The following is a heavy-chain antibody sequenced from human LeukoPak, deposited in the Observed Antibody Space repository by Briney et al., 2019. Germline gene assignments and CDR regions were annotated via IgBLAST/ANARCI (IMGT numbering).Heavy chain of an antibody. V-gene: IGHV3-66*04. CDR2: LYSDDTT. D-gene: IGHD4-23*01. J-gene: IGHJ4*02. CDR3: ARQTTLATDF. Sequence: GGSLRLSCAASGFIVNSNYMNWVRQAPGKGLEWVSVLYSDDTTYYANSVKGRFTISRDNSNNTLFLQMSSLRVEDTAIYYCARQTTLATDFWGQGTLVTVSS. CDR1: GFIVNSNY.